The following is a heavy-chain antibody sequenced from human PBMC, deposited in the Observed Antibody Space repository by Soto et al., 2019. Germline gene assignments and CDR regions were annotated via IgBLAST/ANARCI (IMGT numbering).Heavy chain of an antibody. Sequence: PGGSLRLSCAASGFTFSSYEMNWVRQAPGKGLEWVSYISSSGSAIYYADSVKGRFTISRDNAKNSLYLQMDSLRAEDTAVYFCARGLGNSPGRGMNWFDPWGQGTLVTVSS. CDR3: ARGLGNSPGRGMNWFDP. CDR1: GFTFSSYE. J-gene: IGHJ5*02. V-gene: IGHV3-48*03. CDR2: ISSSGSAI. D-gene: IGHD1-1*01.